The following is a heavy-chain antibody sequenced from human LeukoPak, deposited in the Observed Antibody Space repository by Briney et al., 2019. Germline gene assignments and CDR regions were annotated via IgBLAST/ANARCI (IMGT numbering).Heavy chain of an antibody. Sequence: GGSLKPPCAAPGLTVSSNYMSWFRQAPGKGLEWVSVIYSDGNTYYADSVKGRFTISRDNSKNMLYLQMNSLRAEDTAVYYCGREATFEGLVDYWGQGTLVTVSS. D-gene: IGHD3-9*01. CDR3: GREATFEGLVDY. J-gene: IGHJ4*02. CDR1: GLTVSSNY. V-gene: IGHV3-53*01. CDR2: IYSDGNT.